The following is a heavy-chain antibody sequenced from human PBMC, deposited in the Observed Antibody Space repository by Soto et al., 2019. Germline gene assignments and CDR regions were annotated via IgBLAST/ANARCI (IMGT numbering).Heavy chain of an antibody. V-gene: IGHV4-39*01. CDR3: ARLADIVATI. Sequence: SETLSLTCTVSGGSISSSSYYWGWIRQPPGKGLEWIGSIYYSGSTYYNPSLKSRVTISVDTSKNQFSLKLSSVTAADTAVYYCARLADIVATIWGQGTLVTVSS. CDR2: IYYSGST. J-gene: IGHJ4*02. CDR1: GGSISSSSYY. D-gene: IGHD5-12*01.